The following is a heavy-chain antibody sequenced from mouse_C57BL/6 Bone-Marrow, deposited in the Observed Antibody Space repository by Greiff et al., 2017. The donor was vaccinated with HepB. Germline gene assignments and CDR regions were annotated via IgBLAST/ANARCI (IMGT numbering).Heavy chain of an antibody. J-gene: IGHJ1*03. D-gene: IGHD1-1*01. CDR1: GYTFTSYW. V-gene: IGHV1-64*01. CDR3: ARWDTTVVAWYFDV. Sequence: QVQLQQPGAELVKPGASVKLSCKASGYTFTSYWMHWVKQRPGQGLEWIGMIHPNSGSTNYNEKFKSKATLTVDKSSSTAYMQLSSLTSEDSAVYYCARWDTTVVAWYFDVWGTGTTVTVSS. CDR2: IHPNSGST.